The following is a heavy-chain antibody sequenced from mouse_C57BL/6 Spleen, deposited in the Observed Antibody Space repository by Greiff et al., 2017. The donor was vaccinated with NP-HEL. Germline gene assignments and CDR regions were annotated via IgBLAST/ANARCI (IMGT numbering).Heavy chain of an antibody. CDR2: ITPGSGGT. CDR3: ARDGDYYCSSLPFGS. V-gene: IGHV1-54*01. D-gene: IGHD1-1*01. CDR1: GYAFTNYL. Sequence: VQLQESGAELVRPGTSVKVSCKASGYAFTNYLIEWVQQRPGQGLEWIGVITPGSGGTTYNEKFKGKATLTADQYSSTAYMHLSSLPSEDSAVYFCARDGDYYCSSLPFGSWGQSTTLTVSS. J-gene: IGHJ2*01.